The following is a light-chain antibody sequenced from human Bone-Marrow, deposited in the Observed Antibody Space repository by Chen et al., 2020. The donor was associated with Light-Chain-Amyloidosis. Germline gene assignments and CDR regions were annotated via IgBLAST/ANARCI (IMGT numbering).Light chain of an antibody. J-gene: IGLJ2*01. CDR2: DDS. CDR3: QVCVNSRDLV. V-gene: IGLV3-21*02. CDR1: NIETQS. Sequence: SYVLTQPPSVSVAPGQTARITCGGNNIETQSVHWYQQEPGQAPVLVVYDDSDRPSGIPERFSCTNSWNTATLTIHRVEAGDEADDYCQVCVNSRDLVFGGGTKLTVL.